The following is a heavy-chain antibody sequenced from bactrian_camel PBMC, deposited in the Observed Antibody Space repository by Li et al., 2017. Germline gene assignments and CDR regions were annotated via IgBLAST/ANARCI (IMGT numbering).Heavy chain of an antibody. Sequence: VQLVESGGGSVQAGGSLKLSCAVSGNTARSKCMAWFRQAPGKEREGVAAVVAGRTTYYADSVKGRFTISQVKAKDTLYLQMNGLKIEDTAVYYCALGSSRQATMTARGKGTQVTVS. V-gene: IGHV3S57*01. J-gene: IGHJ4*01. CDR2: VVAGRTT. CDR1: GNTARSKC. D-gene: IGHD3*01.